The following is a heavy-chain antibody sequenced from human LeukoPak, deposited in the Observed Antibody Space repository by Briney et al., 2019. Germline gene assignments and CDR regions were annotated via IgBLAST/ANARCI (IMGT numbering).Heavy chain of an antibody. CDR3: AKDSDTRCTNAFYI. CDR1: GFTFDDYS. CDR2: ISGDGGST. V-gene: IGHV3-43*02. J-gene: IGHJ3*02. Sequence: PGGSLRLSCVASGFTFDDYSIHWVRQAPGKGLEWVSLISGDGGSTYYADSVKGRFTISRDNSKNSLYLQMNSLRTEDTALYYCAKDSDTRCTNAFYIWGQGTMVTVSS. D-gene: IGHD2-15*01.